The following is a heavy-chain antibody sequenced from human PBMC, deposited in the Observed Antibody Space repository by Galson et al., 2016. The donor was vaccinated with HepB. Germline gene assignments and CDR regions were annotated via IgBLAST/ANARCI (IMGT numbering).Heavy chain of an antibody. CDR1: GFTFRSFT. D-gene: IGHD3-22*01. V-gene: IGHV3-30*04. CDR2: ISYDGSNK. Sequence: SLRLSCAVSGFTFRSFTMHWVRRAPGKGLEWLAVISYDGSNKFYADSVKGRFTISRDNSKNTLYLQMNSLRAEDTAVYSCARSRWLPPPYFDFWGQGTLVTVSS. J-gene: IGHJ4*02. CDR3: ARSRWLPPPYFDF.